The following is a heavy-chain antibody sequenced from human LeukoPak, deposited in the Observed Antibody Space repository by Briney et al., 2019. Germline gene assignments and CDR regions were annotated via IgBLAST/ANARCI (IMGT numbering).Heavy chain of an antibody. D-gene: IGHD1-1*01. V-gene: IGHV4-59*11. J-gene: IGHJ4*02. Sequence: SETLSLTCTVSGGSISSHYWSWIRQPPGKGPEWIGCVYYSGSTNYNPSLKSRLTISVDTSKNQFSLKLTSVTAADTAMYYCARGTTYYFDYWGQGSLVTVAS. CDR3: ARGTTYYFDY. CDR2: VYYSGST. CDR1: GGSISSHY.